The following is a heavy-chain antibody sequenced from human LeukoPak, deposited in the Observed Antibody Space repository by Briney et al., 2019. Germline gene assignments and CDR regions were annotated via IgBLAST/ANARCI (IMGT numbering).Heavy chain of an antibody. D-gene: IGHD6-19*01. CDR2: ISWNSGSI. Sequence: PGGSLRLSCAASGFTFDDYAMHWVRQAPGKGLEWVSGISWNSGSIGYADSVKGRFTISRDNAKNSLYLQMNSLRAEDTALYYCAKMAVRKQWLVLENWFDPWGQGTLVTVSS. CDR1: GFTFDDYA. CDR3: AKMAVRKQWLVLENWFDP. V-gene: IGHV3-9*01. J-gene: IGHJ5*02.